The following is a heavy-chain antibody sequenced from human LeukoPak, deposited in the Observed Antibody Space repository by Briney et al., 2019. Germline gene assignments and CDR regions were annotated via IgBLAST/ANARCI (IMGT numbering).Heavy chain of an antibody. CDR2: ISSSSSYI. V-gene: IGHV3-21*01. D-gene: IGHD5-18*01. CDR3: ARDRRYSHHDY. J-gene: IGHJ4*02. Sequence: GGSLRLSCAASGFTFSSYSMNWVRQAPGKGLGVSSISSSSSYIYYADSVKGRFTISRDNAKNSLYLQMNSLRAEDTAVYYCARDRRYSHHDYWGQGTLVTVSS. CDR1: GFTFSSYS.